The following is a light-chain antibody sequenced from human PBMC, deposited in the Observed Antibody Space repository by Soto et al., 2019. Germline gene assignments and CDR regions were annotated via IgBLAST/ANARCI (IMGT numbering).Light chain of an antibody. Sequence: QSVLTQPPSASGTPGQRVSISCSGGSSNIGTNTVNWYQHLPGTAPKLLIFSNDERPSGVPDRFSGSKSGTSASLAISGLQSDDEGDYYCATWDDSLNGVVFGGGTKVTVL. CDR1: SSNIGTNT. CDR2: SND. V-gene: IGLV1-44*01. J-gene: IGLJ2*01. CDR3: ATWDDSLNGVV.